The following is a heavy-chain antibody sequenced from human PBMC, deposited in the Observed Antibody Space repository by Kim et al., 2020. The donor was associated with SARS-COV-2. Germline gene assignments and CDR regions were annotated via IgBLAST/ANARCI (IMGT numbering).Heavy chain of an antibody. CDR2: ISSSSYYI. CDR1: GFTFSSYS. D-gene: IGHD5-12*01. CDR3: ARIGFVRDGYNYDFDY. Sequence: GGSLRLSCAASGFTFSSYSMNWVHQAPGKGLEWVSSISSSSYYIYYADSVKGRFTISRDNAKNSLYLQMNSLRAEDTAVYYCARIGFVRDGYNYDFDYWGQGTLVTVSS. J-gene: IGHJ4*02. V-gene: IGHV3-21*01.